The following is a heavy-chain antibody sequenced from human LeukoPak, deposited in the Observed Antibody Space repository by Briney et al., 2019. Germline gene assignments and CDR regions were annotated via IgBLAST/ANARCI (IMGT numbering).Heavy chain of an antibody. CDR3: GRVPAWGAIDY. CDR1: GFTFGDSW. D-gene: IGHD7-27*01. Sequence: GGSLRLSCVASGFTFGDSWMSWVRQAPGKGLEWVANMNPDGSGKYYVDSVKGRFTVSRDNARNALYLQMNSLRVEDTAVYYCGRVPAWGAIDYWGQGTLVTVSS. V-gene: IGHV3-7*01. CDR2: MNPDGSGK. J-gene: IGHJ4*02.